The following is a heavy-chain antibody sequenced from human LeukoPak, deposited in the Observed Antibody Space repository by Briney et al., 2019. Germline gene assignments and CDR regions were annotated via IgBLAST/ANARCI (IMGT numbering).Heavy chain of an antibody. CDR2: INPNSGGT. CDR3: AREPYSGYDPGTFDY. D-gene: IGHD5-12*01. Sequence: ASVKVSCKASGYTFTGYYIHWVRQAPGQGREWMGWINPNSGGTNYAQTFQGRVTMTRDTSISTAYMELSRLKSDDTAVYYCAREPYSGYDPGTFDYWGQGTLVTVSS. CDR1: GYTFTGYY. J-gene: IGHJ4*02. V-gene: IGHV1-2*02.